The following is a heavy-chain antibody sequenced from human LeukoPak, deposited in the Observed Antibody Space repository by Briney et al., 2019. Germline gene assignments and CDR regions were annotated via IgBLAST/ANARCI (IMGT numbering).Heavy chain of an antibody. CDR2: ISWDGGST. Sequence: PGGSLRLSCAASGFTFDDYAMHWVRQAPGMGLEWVSLISWDGGSTYYADSVKGRFTISRDNSKNSLYLQMNSLRAEDTALYYCAKDFLHYDSNDAFDIWGQGTMVTVSS. CDR3: AKDFLHYDSNDAFDI. V-gene: IGHV3-43D*04. J-gene: IGHJ3*02. D-gene: IGHD3-3*01. CDR1: GFTFDDYA.